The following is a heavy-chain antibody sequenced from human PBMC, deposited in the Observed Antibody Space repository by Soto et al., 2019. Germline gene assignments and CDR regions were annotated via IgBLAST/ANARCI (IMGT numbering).Heavy chain of an antibody. D-gene: IGHD1-26*01. Sequence: ASVKVSCKVSGYTLTELSMHWVRQAPGKGLEWMGGFVPEDGETIYAQKFQGRVTMTEDTSTDTAYMELSSLRSEDTAVYYCATSIVGATNPNARFFDYWGQGTLVTVSS. V-gene: IGHV1-24*01. CDR1: GYTLTELS. J-gene: IGHJ4*02. CDR2: FVPEDGET. CDR3: ATSIVGATNPNARFFDY.